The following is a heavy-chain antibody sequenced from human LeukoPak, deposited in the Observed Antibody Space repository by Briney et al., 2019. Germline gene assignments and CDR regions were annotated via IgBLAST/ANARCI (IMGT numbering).Heavy chain of an antibody. CDR3: AKQDIRSSAWYD. Sequence: GGSLRLSCAASGFTFGSYAMNWVRQAPGKGLEWVSTISGSGGRTYYADSVKGRFTISRDNSKNTLYMQMNSLRVEDTAVYYCAKQDIRSSAWYDWGQGTLVTVSS. CDR1: GFTFGSYA. J-gene: IGHJ4*02. D-gene: IGHD6-19*01. CDR2: ISGSGGRT. V-gene: IGHV3-23*01.